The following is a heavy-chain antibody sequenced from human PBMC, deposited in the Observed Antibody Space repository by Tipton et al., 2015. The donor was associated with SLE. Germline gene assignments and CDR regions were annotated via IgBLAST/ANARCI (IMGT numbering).Heavy chain of an antibody. J-gene: IGHJ1*01. Sequence: TLSLTCTVSGGSFSSGSYSWSWIRQPAGKGLEWIGHVSAGGDSNYNSSLKSRVTMSVDTSKRQFSLKLTSVTSADTAVYYCASVPKRGSTWHAEYFQHWGPGTLVTVSS. V-gene: IGHV4-61*09. CDR3: ASVPKRGSTWHAEYFQH. CDR2: VSAGGDS. D-gene: IGHD6-13*01. CDR1: GGSFSSGSYS.